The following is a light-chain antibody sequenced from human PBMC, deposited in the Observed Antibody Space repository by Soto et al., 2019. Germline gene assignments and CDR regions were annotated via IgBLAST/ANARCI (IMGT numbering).Light chain of an antibody. J-gene: IGKJ1*01. CDR3: QQYGNSPCT. Sequence: EIVLTQSPGTLSLSPGERATLSCRASQSVSSNYLAWYQQKPGQAPRLLIYGVSSRATGIPDRFSGSGSGTDFTLTISRLEPEDFAVYYCQQYGNSPCTFGQGTKVELK. CDR2: GVS. V-gene: IGKV3-20*01. CDR1: QSVSSNY.